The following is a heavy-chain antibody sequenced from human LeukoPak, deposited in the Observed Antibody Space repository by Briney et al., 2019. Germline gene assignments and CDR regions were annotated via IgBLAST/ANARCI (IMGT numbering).Heavy chain of an antibody. D-gene: IGHD4-17*01. CDR1: GYTFTSYA. V-gene: IGHV1-3*01. CDR3: ARAPPSNPDYAFDY. J-gene: IGHJ4*02. Sequence: ASVKVSCKASGYTFTSYAMHWVRQAPGQGLEWMGWINAGNGNTKYSQKFQGRVTITRDTSASTAYMELSSLRSEDTAVYYCARAPPSNPDYAFDYWGQGTLVTVSS. CDR2: INAGNGNT.